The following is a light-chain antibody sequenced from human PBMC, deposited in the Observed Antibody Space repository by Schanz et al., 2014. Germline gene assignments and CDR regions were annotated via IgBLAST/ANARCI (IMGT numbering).Light chain of an antibody. CDR1: SSDIVVYNL. CDR2: DVS. J-gene: IGLJ2*01. CDR3: QSYDGGLGGYVV. V-gene: IGLV2-14*01. Sequence: QSALTQPASVSGSPGQSITISCTGTSSDIVVYNLVSWYQQHPGKVPKLIIYDVSNRPSGVSNRFSGSKSGNTASLTISGLQAEDEADYYCQSYDGGLGGYVVFGGGTKLTVL.